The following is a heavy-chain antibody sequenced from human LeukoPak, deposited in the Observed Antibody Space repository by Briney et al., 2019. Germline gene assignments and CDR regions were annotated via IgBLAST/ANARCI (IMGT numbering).Heavy chain of an antibody. CDR1: GGSISSYY. D-gene: IGHD5-24*01. V-gene: IGHV4-59*01. J-gene: IGHJ4*02. Sequence: SETLSLTCTVSGGSISSYYWSWIRQPPGKGLEGIGYIYYSGSTNYNPSLKSRVTISVDTSKNQFSLKLSSVTAADTAVYYCAREEVMATTFDYWGQGTLVTVSS. CDR3: AREEVMATTFDY. CDR2: IYYSGST.